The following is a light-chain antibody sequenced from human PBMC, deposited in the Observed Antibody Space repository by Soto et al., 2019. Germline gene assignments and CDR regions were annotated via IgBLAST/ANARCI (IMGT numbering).Light chain of an antibody. V-gene: IGLV1-40*01. CDR1: SSNIGAGYD. J-gene: IGLJ2*01. Sequence: QSVLTQPPSVFGAPGQRVTISCTGSSSNIGAGYDVHWYQQLPGTAPKLLIYGNNNRPSGVPDRFSGSKSGTSASLAITGLQAEDVADYYCQSYDSSLSVVFGGGTKLTVL. CDR3: QSYDSSLSVV. CDR2: GNN.